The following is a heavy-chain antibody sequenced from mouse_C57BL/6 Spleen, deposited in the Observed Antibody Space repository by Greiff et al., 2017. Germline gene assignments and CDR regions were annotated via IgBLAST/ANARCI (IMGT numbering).Heavy chain of an antibody. V-gene: IGHV1-61*01. CDR3: ARVGSLYYFDY. CDR2: IYPSDSET. J-gene: IGHJ2*01. D-gene: IGHD1-1*01. Sequence: QVQLKQPGAELVRPGSSVKLSCKASGYTFTSYWMDWVKQRPGQGLEWIGNIYPSDSETHYNQKFKDKATLTVDKSSSTAYMQLSSLTSEDSAVYYCARVGSLYYFDYWGQGTTLTVSS. CDR1: GYTFTSYW.